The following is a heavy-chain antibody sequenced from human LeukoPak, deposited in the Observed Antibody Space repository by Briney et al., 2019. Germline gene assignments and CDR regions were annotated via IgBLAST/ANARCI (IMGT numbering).Heavy chain of an antibody. CDR1: NYTFTSYG. D-gene: IGHD3-10*01. CDR2: ISAYNGNT. CDR3: AREDGSGSYPPGYYGMDV. Sequence: GASVKVSCKASNYTFTSYGISWVRQAPGQGLEWMAWISAYNGNTNYAQKLQGRVTMTTGTSTSTAYMELRSLRSDDTAVYYCAREDGSGSYPPGYYGMDVWGQGTTVTVSS. J-gene: IGHJ6*02. V-gene: IGHV1-18*01.